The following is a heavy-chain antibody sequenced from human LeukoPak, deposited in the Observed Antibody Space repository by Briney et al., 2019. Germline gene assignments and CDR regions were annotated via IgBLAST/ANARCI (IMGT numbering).Heavy chain of an antibody. CDR2: INHSGST. Sequence: SETLSLTCAVYGGSFSGYYWSWIRQPPGKGLEWIGEINHSGSTNYNPSLKSRVTISVDTSKNQFSLKLSSVTAADTAVYYCARPPSKQQYYYYYGMDVWGQGTTVTVSS. D-gene: IGHD6-13*01. J-gene: IGHJ6*02. CDR1: GGSFSGYY. CDR3: ARPPSKQQYYYYYGMDV. V-gene: IGHV4-34*01.